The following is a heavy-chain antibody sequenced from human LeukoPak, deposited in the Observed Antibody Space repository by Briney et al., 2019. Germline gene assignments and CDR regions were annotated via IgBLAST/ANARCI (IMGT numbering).Heavy chain of an antibody. CDR3: ARGLSGTVWAHRYYYYYYMDV. Sequence: SETLSLTCAVYGGSFSGYYWSWIRQPPGKGLEWIGEINHSGSTNYNPSLKSRVTISVDTSKNQFSLKLSSVTAADTAVYYCARGLSGTVWAHRYYYYYYMDVWGKETTVTVSS. CDR2: INHSGST. J-gene: IGHJ6*03. V-gene: IGHV4-34*01. CDR1: GGSFSGYY. D-gene: IGHD4-17*01.